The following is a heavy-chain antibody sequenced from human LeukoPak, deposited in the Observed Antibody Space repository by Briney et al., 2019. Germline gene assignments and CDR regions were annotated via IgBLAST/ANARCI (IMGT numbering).Heavy chain of an antibody. CDR1: GGSISSSSYY. D-gene: IGHD2-2*01. V-gene: IGHV4-39*01. Sequence: SETLSLTCIVSGGSISSSSYYWGWIRQPPGKGLEWIGSIYYSGSTYYNPSLKSRVTISVDTSKNQFSLKLSSVTAADTAVYYCASPSPHCSSTSCPNGGFFDYWGQGTLVTVSS. J-gene: IGHJ4*02. CDR3: ASPSPHCSSTSCPNGGFFDY. CDR2: IYYSGST.